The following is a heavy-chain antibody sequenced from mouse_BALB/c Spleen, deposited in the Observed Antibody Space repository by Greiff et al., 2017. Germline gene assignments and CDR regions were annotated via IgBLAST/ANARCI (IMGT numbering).Heavy chain of an antibody. CDR3: ARVAFITTVYMDY. CDR2: ISYDGSN. D-gene: IGHD1-1*01. Sequence: EVQLHQSGPGLVKPSQSLSLTCSVTGYSITSGYYWNWIRQFPGNKLEWMGYISYDGSNNYNPSLKNRISITRDTSKNQFFLKLNSVTTEDTATYYCARVAFITTVYMDYWGQGTSVTVSS. CDR1: GYSITSGYY. V-gene: IGHV3-6*02. J-gene: IGHJ4*01.